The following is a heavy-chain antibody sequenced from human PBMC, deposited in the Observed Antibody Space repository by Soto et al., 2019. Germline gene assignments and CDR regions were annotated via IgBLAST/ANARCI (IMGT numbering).Heavy chain of an antibody. CDR1: RFTFGTYA. V-gene: IGHV3-23*01. D-gene: IGHD2-15*01. J-gene: IGHJ3*02. CDR2: ISGGGGDT. CDR3: AKSLFGGPDI. Sequence: PGGSLRLSCAASRFTFGTYAMSWVRQAPGKGLEWVSGISGGGGDTSYADSVRGRFTCSRDNSKNTLYLQMNSLRAEDTALYYCAKSLFGGPDIWGQGTMVTVSS.